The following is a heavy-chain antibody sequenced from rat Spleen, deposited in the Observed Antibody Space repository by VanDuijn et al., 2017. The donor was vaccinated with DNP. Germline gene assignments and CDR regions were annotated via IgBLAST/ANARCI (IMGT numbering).Heavy chain of an antibody. CDR2: IWSGGST. D-gene: IGHD1-11*01. J-gene: IGHJ3*01. CDR1: GFSLTSNS. CDR3: TEGTAY. Sequence: QVQLKESGPGLVQPSQTLSLTCTVSGFSLTSNSVHWVRPPPGKGLEWVGAIWSGGSTDYNSALKSRLSISRDTSKSQVFLKMNSLQTEDTAIYFCTEGTAYWGQGTLVTVSS. V-gene: IGHV2-1*01.